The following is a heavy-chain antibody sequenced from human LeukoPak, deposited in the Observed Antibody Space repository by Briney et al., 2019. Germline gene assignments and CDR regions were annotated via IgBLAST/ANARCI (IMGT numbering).Heavy chain of an antibody. V-gene: IGHV1-2*06. CDR2: INPNSGGT. CDR3: ARGVNVLLWFRELYYFDY. CDR1: GYTFTGYY. Sequence: EASVKVSCKASGYTFTGYYMHWVRQAPGQGLEWMGRINPNSGGTNYAQKFQGRVTMTRDTSISTAYMELSRLRSEDTAVYYCARGVNVLLWFRELYYFDYGGQGTLVTVSS. D-gene: IGHD3-10*01. J-gene: IGHJ4*02.